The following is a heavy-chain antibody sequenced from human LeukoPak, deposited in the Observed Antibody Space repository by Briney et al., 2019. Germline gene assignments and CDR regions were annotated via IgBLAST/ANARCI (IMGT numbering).Heavy chain of an antibody. CDR2: INPNSGGT. J-gene: IGHJ4*02. Sequence: EASVKVSCKASGYTFTGYYMHWVRQAPGQGLEWMGWINPNSGGTNYAQKFRGRVTMTRDTSISTAYMELSRLRSDDTAVYYCARVTGYSSSWYVVDYGGQGTLVTVSS. CDR3: ARVTGYSSSWYVVDY. V-gene: IGHV1-2*02. CDR1: GYTFTGYY. D-gene: IGHD6-13*01.